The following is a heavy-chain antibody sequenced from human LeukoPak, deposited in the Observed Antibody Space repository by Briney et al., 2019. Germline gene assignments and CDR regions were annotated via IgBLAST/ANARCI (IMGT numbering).Heavy chain of an antibody. CDR1: GFTFSRYG. CDR3: AKDGRGMGDPEYYYFGMDV. Sequence: GGSLRLSCAASGFTFSRYGMHWVRQAPGKGLEWVAVISCDGSNKYYADSVKGRFTISRDSSKNTLYLQMNTLRAEDTAVYYCAKDGRGMGDPEYYYFGMDVWGQGTRPPSP. CDR2: ISCDGSNK. D-gene: IGHD2-21*02. V-gene: IGHV3-30*18. J-gene: IGHJ6*02.